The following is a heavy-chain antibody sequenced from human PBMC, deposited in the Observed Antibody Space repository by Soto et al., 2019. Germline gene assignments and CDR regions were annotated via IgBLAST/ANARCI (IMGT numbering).Heavy chain of an antibody. D-gene: IGHD3-16*01. Sequence: SETLSLTCTVSGGSVSSGSYYWSWLRQPPGKGLEWIGYIYYNGSTNYNPSLKSRVTISVDTSKNKFSLKLSAVTAADTAVYYCARDKALSFGYYGMDVWGQGTTVTVSS. CDR1: GGSVSSGSYY. V-gene: IGHV4-61*01. CDR2: IYYNGST. J-gene: IGHJ6*02. CDR3: ARDKALSFGYYGMDV.